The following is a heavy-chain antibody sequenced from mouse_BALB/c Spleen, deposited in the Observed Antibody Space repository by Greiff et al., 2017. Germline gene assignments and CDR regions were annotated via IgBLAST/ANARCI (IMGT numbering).Heavy chain of an antibody. CDR1: GFTFTDYY. CDR2: IRNKANGYTT. V-gene: IGHV7-3*02. J-gene: IGHJ1*01. CDR3: ARGSWYFDV. Sequence: EVQRVESGGGLVQPGGSLRLSCATSGFTFTDYYMSWVRQPPGKALEWLGFIRNKANGYTTEYSASVKGRFTISRDNSQSILYLQMNTLRAEDSATYYCARGSWYFDVWGAGTTVTVSS.